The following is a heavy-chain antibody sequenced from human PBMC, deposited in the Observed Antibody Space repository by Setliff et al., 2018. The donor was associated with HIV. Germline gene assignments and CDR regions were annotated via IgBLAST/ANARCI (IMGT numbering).Heavy chain of an antibody. D-gene: IGHD3-16*01. V-gene: IGHV1-18*01. CDR3: ARGVLITFGYQNWFDP. J-gene: IGHJ5*02. CDR2: ISGYNGNT. CDR1: GYNFDSFA. Sequence: ASVKVSCKASGYNFDSFAVIWVRQAPGQGLEWMGWISGYNGNTDYAQNFQGRVTMTTDTSTSTVYMELRSLISDDTAVYYCARGVLITFGYQNWFDPWGQGTLVTVSS.